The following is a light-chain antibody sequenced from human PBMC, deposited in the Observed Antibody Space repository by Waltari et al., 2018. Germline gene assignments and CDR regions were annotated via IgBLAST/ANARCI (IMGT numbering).Light chain of an antibody. V-gene: IGLV2-8*01. CDR2: EVT. Sequence: QSALTQPPSASGSPGQSVTFSCTGTSSDIGASNYVSWYQQHPAHAPKLIVFEVTKRPSGVPDRFSGSKSGNTASLTISGLQAEDEADYYCSSYAGSDNYVFGGGTKVTV. J-gene: IGLJ1*01. CDR1: SSDIGASNY. CDR3: SSYAGSDNYV.